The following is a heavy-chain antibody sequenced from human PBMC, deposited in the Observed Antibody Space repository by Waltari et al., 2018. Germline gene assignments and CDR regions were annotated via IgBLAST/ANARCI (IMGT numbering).Heavy chain of an antibody. CDR3: ARDLYHAFDI. V-gene: IGHV4-61*02. D-gene: IGHD3-16*02. Sequence: QVQLQESGPGLVKPSQTLSLTCTVSGGSISSGSYYWRWIRQPAGKGLEWIGRIYTSGSTNYNPSLKSRVTISVDTSKNQFSLKLSSVTAADTAVYYCARDLYHAFDIWGQGTMVTVSS. J-gene: IGHJ3*02. CDR2: IYTSGST. CDR1: GGSISSGSYY.